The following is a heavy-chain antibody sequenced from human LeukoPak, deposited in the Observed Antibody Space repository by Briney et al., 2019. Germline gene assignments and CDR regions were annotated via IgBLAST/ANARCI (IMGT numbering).Heavy chain of an antibody. D-gene: IGHD1-14*01. J-gene: IGHJ4*02. CDR1: GGTFSSYA. Sequence: ASVKVSCKASGGTFSSYAISWVRQAPGQGLEWMGGIVPIFGTPNYAQKFQGRVTMTTDTSTSTAYMELRSLRSDDTAVYYCARDFFTGGAFDYWGQGTLVTVSS. CDR3: ARDFFTGGAFDY. CDR2: IVPIFGTP. V-gene: IGHV1-69*05.